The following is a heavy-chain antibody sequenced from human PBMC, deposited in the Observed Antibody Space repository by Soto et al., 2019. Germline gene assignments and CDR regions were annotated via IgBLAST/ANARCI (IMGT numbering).Heavy chain of an antibody. J-gene: IGHJ4*02. D-gene: IGHD4-17*01. CDR1: GFSFSSYA. Sequence: QLLESGGGLVQPGGSLRLSCEASGFSFSSYALSWVRQAPGKGLEWVSTFSAGGRAYYADSVKGRFTIAKDTSKNTLRLQASSLRAEDTAVYYCAKESMPQHYRDTLFDYWGQGTRVTVSS. V-gene: IGHV3-23*01. CDR3: AKESMPQHYRDTLFDY. CDR2: FSAGGRA.